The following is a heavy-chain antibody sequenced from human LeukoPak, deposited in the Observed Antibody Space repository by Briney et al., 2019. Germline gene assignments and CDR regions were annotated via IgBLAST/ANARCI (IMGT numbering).Heavy chain of an antibody. CDR1: GFTFSSYS. CDR2: ISSSSSTI. V-gene: IGHV3-48*04. Sequence: GGSLRLSCAASGFTFSSYSMNWVRQAPGKGLEWVSYISSSSSTIYYADSVKGRFTISRDNAKNSLYLQMNSLRADDTAVYYCTRATRAAVVTAWDYWGQGTLVTVSS. D-gene: IGHD2-21*02. CDR3: TRATRAAVVTAWDY. J-gene: IGHJ4*02.